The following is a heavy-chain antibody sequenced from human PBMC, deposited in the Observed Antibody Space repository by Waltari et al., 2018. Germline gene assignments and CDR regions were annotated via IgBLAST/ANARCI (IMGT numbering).Heavy chain of an antibody. CDR3: ARGSAKRSLNSPPPRYFQH. CDR2: INHSGST. V-gene: IGHV4-34*01. Sequence: QVQLQQWGAGLLKPSETLSLTCVVYGGSFSGYYWSWIRQPPGKGLEWLGEINHSGSTNYNPSLKSRVTISVDTCKNQFTLKLSSVTAANTAVCYCARGSAKRSLNSPPPRYFQHWGQGTLVTVSS. CDR1: GGSFSGYY. D-gene: IGHD1-26*01. J-gene: IGHJ1*01.